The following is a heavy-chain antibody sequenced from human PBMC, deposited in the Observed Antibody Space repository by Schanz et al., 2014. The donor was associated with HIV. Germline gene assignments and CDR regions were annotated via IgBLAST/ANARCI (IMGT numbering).Heavy chain of an antibody. CDR2: IGSGGGRT. CDR3: AKDSRLEWLNPYNYYGMDV. CDR1: GFTFSGYG. J-gene: IGHJ6*02. D-gene: IGHD3-3*01. Sequence: QVQLVESGGGVVQPGRSLRLSCAVSGFTFSGYGMHWVRQAPGKGLEWVSLIGSGGGRTYYADFVKGRFTVSRDNSKSTLYLQMDSLRAEDTAVYYCAKDSRLEWLNPYNYYGMDVWGQGTTVTVS. V-gene: IGHV3-NL1*01.